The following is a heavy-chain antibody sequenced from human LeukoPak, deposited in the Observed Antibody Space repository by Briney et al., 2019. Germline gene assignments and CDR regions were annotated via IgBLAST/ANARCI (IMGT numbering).Heavy chain of an antibody. Sequence: SETLSLTCVVYGGSFSDYYWSRIRQPPGKGLEWIGEINHSGSTNYNPSLKSRVTISVNTPKNQLSLNLSSVTAADTAVYYCGRGPKVTRGVTNWFDPWGQGTLVTVSS. CDR3: GRGPKVTRGVTNWFDP. J-gene: IGHJ5*02. CDR2: INHSGST. V-gene: IGHV4-34*01. D-gene: IGHD3-10*01. CDR1: GGSFSDYY.